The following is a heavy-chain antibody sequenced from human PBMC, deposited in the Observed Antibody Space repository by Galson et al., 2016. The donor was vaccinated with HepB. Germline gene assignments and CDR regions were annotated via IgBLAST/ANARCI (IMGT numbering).Heavy chain of an antibody. CDR3: AKGGEWLLYFDY. D-gene: IGHD3-3*01. CDR1: GFTFSYYA. J-gene: IGHJ4*02. CDR2: VSGSGGST. V-gene: IGHV3-23*01. Sequence: LRLSCAASGFTFSYYAMNWFRQAPGKGLEWVSAVSGSGGSTYYADSVKGRFTISRDNSKNTLYLQMNSLRAEDSAVYYCAKGGEWLLYFDYWGQGTLSPSPQ.